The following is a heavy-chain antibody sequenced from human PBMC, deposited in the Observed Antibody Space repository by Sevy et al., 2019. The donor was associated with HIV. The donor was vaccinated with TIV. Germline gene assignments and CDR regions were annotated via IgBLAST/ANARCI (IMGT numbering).Heavy chain of an antibody. D-gene: IGHD6-6*01. CDR1: GFNFNIFA. Sequence: GGSLRLSCAVSGFNFNIFAMNWVRQSPGKGLEWVSSISASGSTTFYADSVEGRFTISRDNSKKTRYLQMNSLRAEDTAVYYCAKLPEYASSLDYWGQGAVVTVSS. J-gene: IGHJ4*02. CDR2: ISASGSTT. CDR3: AKLPEYASSLDY. V-gene: IGHV3-23*01.